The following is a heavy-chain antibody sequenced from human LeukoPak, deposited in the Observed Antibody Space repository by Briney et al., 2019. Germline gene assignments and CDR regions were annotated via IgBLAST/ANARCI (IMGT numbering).Heavy chain of an antibody. V-gene: IGHV1-18*01. CDR3: ARDQGYNSEWLDY. CDR1: GNTFSNYG. CDR2: ISGFNGYT. Sequence: ASVKVSCKASGNTFSNYGISWVRQAPGQGLEWMGWISGFNGYTRYAQNLQGRATMTTDTSTSTAYMELRSLISDDTAVYYCARDQGYNSEWLDYWGQGTLVTVSS. D-gene: IGHD6-19*01. J-gene: IGHJ4*02.